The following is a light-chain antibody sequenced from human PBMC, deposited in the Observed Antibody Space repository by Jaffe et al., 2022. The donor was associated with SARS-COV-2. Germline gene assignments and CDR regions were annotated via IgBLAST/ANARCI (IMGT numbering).Light chain of an antibody. CDR2: AAS. J-gene: IGKJ3*01. V-gene: IGKV1-39*01. CDR1: QSISRY. Sequence: DIQMTQSPSSLSASVGDRVIITCRASQSISRYLNWYQQKPGRAPKLLIYAASTLQSGVPSRFSGSGSGTDFTLAISSLQPEDFATYYCQQSYSSLFTFGPGTRVDV. CDR3: QQSYSSLFT.